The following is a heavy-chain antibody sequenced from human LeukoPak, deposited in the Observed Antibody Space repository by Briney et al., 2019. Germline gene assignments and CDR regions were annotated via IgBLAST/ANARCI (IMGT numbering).Heavy chain of an antibody. D-gene: IGHD6-13*01. J-gene: IGHJ4*02. CDR2: IKQDGSEK. CDR1: GVTFPIYW. Sequence: PGGSLRLSCADSGVTFPIYWMTRVRQAPGKGLEWVPNIKQDGSEKYSAHSVKGRFTISRDNAKNSVYLQMNSLRAEDTAVYYCARRQHFGFLDSWGQGTLVTVSS. V-gene: IGHV3-7*04. CDR3: ARRQHFGFLDS.